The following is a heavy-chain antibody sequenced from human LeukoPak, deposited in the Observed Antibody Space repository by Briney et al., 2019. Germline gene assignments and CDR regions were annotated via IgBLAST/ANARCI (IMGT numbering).Heavy chain of an antibody. Sequence: ASVKVSCKASGYTFTSYGTSWVRQAPGQRLEWRGWIGAYNGNTNYAQKLQGRVTMTTDTSTSTAYMELRSLRSDDTAVYYCASPMGSSGWYRYWGQGTLVTVSS. V-gene: IGHV1-18*04. D-gene: IGHD6-19*01. CDR3: ASPMGSSGWYRY. CDR1: GYTFTSYG. CDR2: IGAYNGNT. J-gene: IGHJ4*02.